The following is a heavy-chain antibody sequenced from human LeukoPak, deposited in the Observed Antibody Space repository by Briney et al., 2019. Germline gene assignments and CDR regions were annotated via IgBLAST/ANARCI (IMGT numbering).Heavy chain of an antibody. CDR1: GFTFSGYE. D-gene: IGHD2-15*01. CDR2: ISSSGSTI. V-gene: IGHV3-48*03. Sequence: GGSLRLSCAASGFTFSGYEMNWVRQAPGKGLEWVSYISSSGSTIYYADSVKGRFTISRDNAKNSLYLQMNSLRAEDTAVYYCARDDIVMVVAATPYYYGMDVWGKGTTVTVSS. CDR3: ARDDIVMVVAATPYYYGMDV. J-gene: IGHJ6*04.